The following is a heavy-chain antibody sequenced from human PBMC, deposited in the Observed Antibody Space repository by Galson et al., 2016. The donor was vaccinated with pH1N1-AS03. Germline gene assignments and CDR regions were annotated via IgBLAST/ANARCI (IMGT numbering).Heavy chain of an antibody. CDR2: ISSDGDT. Sequence: SLRLSCAASGFTFSSYSIHWVRQAPGKGLEYVSAISSDGDTYYTDSVKGRFTISRDKSKNTVYLQMCSLRPEDVAVYYCAREAEHYYYALDVWGQGTTVTVSS. J-gene: IGHJ6*02. V-gene: IGHV3-64*02. CDR3: AREAEHYYYALDV. CDR1: GFTFSSYS.